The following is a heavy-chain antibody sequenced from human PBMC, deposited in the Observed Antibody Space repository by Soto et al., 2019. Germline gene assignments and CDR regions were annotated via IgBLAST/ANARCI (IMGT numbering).Heavy chain of an antibody. J-gene: IGHJ3*02. CDR2: ISGSGGIT. CDR3: AKLLWFGELAGFDI. V-gene: IGHV3-23*01. D-gene: IGHD3-10*01. Sequence: EVQLLESGGGLVQPGGSLRLSCAASGFTFSSYAMSWVRQAPGKGLEWVSAISGSGGITHYADSVKGRFTISRDNSKNTLYLQMNSLRAEDTAVYYCAKLLWFGELAGFDIWAKGQWSPSLQ. CDR1: GFTFSSYA.